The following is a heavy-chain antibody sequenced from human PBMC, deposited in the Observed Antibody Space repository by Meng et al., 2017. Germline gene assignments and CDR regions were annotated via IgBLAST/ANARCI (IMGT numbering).Heavy chain of an antibody. CDR1: GDSVSGNSAA. CDR3: ARGSYSFDS. Sequence: QIHLQHSGPGLVKPSPTLSLICAISGDSVSGNSAAWNWIRQSPSRGLEWLGRAYYRSKWYHDYAESVKSRISIDPDTSKNQFSLQLRSVTPEDSAVYYCARGSYSFDSWGQRTLVTVSS. D-gene: IGHD1-26*01. J-gene: IGHJ4*02. CDR2: AYYRSKWYH. V-gene: IGHV6-1*01.